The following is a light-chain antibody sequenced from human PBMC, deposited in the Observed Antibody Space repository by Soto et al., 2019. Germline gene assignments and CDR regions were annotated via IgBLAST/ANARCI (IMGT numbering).Light chain of an antibody. V-gene: IGKV3-11*01. CDR2: DAS. J-gene: IGKJ1*01. CDR3: QQRRSWPRA. CDR1: QSVSSSY. Sequence: IVLTQSPGTLSLSPGERATLSCRASQSVSSSYLAWYQQKSGQAPRLLIYDASNRATGIPARFSGSGSGTDFTLTISSLEAEDFAVYYCQQRRSWPRAFGQGTKVDIK.